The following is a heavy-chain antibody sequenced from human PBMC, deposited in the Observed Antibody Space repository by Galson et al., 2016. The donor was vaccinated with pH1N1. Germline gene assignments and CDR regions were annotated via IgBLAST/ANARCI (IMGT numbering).Heavy chain of an antibody. J-gene: IGHJ4*02. CDR2: IDSSGSIT. CDR3: TGTLLSFGEPNNADF. Sequence: SLRLSCAASGFRFETYEMHWVRQAPGKGLEWISYIDSSGSITNNADSVRGRFTISRDNAKDSLYLQMDRLRAEDTAIYYCTGTLLSFGEPNNADFWGQGTQVTVSS. CDR1: GFRFETYE. D-gene: IGHD3-10*01. V-gene: IGHV3-48*03.